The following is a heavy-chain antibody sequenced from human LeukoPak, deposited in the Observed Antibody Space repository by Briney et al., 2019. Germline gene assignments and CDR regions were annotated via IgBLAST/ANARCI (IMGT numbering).Heavy chain of an antibody. CDR3: AKGGYDSWFDP. D-gene: IGHD2-15*01. Sequence: AGGSLRLSCVASGFTFSSYSMTWVRQAPGKGLEWVSNIRSNGRDTYYADSVKGRFTISRDNSKNTVYLEMNKLRAEDTAVYYCAKGGYDSWFDPWGQGIPVIVSS. CDR1: GFTFSSYS. V-gene: IGHV3-23*01. CDR2: IRSNGRDT. J-gene: IGHJ5*02.